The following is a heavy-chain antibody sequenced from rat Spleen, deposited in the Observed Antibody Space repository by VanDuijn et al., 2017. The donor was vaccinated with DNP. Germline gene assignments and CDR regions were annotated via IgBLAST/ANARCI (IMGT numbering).Heavy chain of an antibody. Sequence: EVQLVESGGDLIQPGRSLKLSCAASGFTFSDYNMAWVRQAPKKGLEWVASISASGGSTSYRDSVKGRFTISRDNAKSILYLQMDSLRSEDTASYYCARGGRSYFDYWGQGVMVTVSS. D-gene: IGHD1-11*01. CDR2: ISASGGST. J-gene: IGHJ2*01. CDR3: ARGGRSYFDY. CDR1: GFTFSDYN. V-gene: IGHV5S23*01.